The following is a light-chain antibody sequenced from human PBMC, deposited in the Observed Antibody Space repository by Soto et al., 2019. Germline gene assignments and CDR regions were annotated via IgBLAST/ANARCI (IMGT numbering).Light chain of an antibody. CDR1: SPNIGSNY. V-gene: IGLV1-51*02. Sequence: QSVLTQPPSMSAAPGQKITISCSGSSPNIGSNYVSWYQQLPGTAPKLLIHENSKRPSGIPDRFSGSKSGTSATLGITGLQTGDEADYYCGTWDSSLSAWVFGGGTQLTVL. J-gene: IGLJ2*01. CDR3: GTWDSSLSAWV. CDR2: ENS.